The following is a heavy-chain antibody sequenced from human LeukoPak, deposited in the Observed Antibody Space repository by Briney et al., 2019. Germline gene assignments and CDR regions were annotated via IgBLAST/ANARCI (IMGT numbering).Heavy chain of an antibody. CDR2: IWSDASNT. CDR3: TRTYNIRYFDT. J-gene: IGHJ4*02. V-gene: IGHV3-33*01. Sequence: GRSLRLSCAASGFIFSSYGMHWVRQVPGKGLEWVAVIWSDASNTYYVDSVKGRFTISRDNSKNTLYLQMNSLRAEDTAMYYCTRTYNIRYFDTWGQGTLVTVSS. CDR1: GFIFSSYG. D-gene: IGHD3-9*01.